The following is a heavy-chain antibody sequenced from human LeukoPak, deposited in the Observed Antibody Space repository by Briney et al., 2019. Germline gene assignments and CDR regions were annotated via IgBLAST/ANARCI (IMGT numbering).Heavy chain of an antibody. D-gene: IGHD3-16*02. CDR1: GGSISSYY. J-gene: IGHJ4*02. V-gene: IGHV4-59*01. Sequence: PSETLSLTCTVSGGSISSYYWSWIRQPPGKGLEWIGYIYYSGSTNYNPSLKSRVTISVDTSKNQFPLKLSSVTAADTAVYYCARGAYYDYVWGSYRYYYFDYWGQGTLVTVSS. CDR3: ARGAYYDYVWGSYRYYYFDY. CDR2: IYYSGST.